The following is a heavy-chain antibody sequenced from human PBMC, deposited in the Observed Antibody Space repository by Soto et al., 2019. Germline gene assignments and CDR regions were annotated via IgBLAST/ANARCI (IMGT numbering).Heavy chain of an antibody. CDR3: ANGLSQPPGGWFDP. D-gene: IGHD3-16*01. CDR2: ISGSGGST. V-gene: IGHV3-23*01. CDR1: GFTISSYA. J-gene: IGHJ5*02. Sequence: EVQLLESGGGLVQPGGSLRLSCAVSGFTISSYAMSWVRQAPGKGLEWVSVISGSGGSTYYVDSVKGRFTISRDNSKNTRYLQMNSLRADDTAVYYCANGLSQPPGGWFDPWGRGTLVTVSS.